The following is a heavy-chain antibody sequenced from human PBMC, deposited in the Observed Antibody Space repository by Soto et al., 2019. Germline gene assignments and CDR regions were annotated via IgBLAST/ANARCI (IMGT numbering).Heavy chain of an antibody. CDR3: AKDIASSSDPRHYYYGMDV. CDR1: GFTFDDYT. CDR2: ISWDGGST. V-gene: IGHV3-43*01. Sequence: GGSLRLSCAASGFTFDDYTMHWVRQAPGKGLEWVSLISWDGGSTYYADSVKGRFTISRDNSKNSLYLQMNSLRTEDTALYYCAKDIASSSDPRHYYYGMDVWGQGTTVTVSS. J-gene: IGHJ6*02. D-gene: IGHD6-13*01.